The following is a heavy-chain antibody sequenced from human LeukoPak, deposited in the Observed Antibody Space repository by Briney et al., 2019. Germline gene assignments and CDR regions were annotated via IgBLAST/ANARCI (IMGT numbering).Heavy chain of an antibody. Sequence: PSETLSLTCTVSGGSISSGTYYWSWIRQHPGKGLEWIGYIYSSGSTYYNPSLKSRVTISVDTSKNQFSLELTSVTAADTAVYYCARDDTGCSLIDLWGRGTLVTVSS. CDR1: GGSISSGTYY. D-gene: IGHD2-8*01. CDR2: IYSSGST. CDR3: ARDDTGCSLIDL. J-gene: IGHJ2*01. V-gene: IGHV4-31*03.